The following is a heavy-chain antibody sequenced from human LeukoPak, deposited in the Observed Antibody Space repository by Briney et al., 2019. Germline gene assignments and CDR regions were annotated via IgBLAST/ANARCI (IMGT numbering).Heavy chain of an antibody. Sequence: GGSLRLSCAASGFTFSSYGMHWVRQAPGKGLEWVAFIRSDGSNKYYADSVKGRFTISRDNAKNSLYLQMNSLRAEDTAVYYCARAGYSYGYDFDYWGQGTLVTVSS. D-gene: IGHD5-18*01. V-gene: IGHV3-30*02. CDR1: GFTFSSYG. CDR2: IRSDGSNK. J-gene: IGHJ4*02. CDR3: ARAGYSYGYDFDY.